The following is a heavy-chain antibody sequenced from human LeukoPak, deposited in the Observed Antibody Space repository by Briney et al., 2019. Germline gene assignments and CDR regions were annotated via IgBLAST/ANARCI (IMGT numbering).Heavy chain of an antibody. CDR2: ISHDGTND. V-gene: IGHV3-30*04. CDR3: VGSPTYYYMDV. D-gene: IGHD3-10*01. CDR1: GSTFRNHA. J-gene: IGHJ6*03. Sequence: PGQSLRLSCAASGSTFRNHAIHWVRQAPGKGLEWVTVISHDGTNDYYRDSVKGRFTISRDNSKNTVLLQMNSLSPDDTAVYYCVGSPTYYYMDVWGKGTTVTVS.